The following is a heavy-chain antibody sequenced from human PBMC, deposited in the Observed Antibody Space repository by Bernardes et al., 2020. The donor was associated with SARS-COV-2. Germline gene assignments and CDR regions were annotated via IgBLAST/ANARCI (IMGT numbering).Heavy chain of an antibody. D-gene: IGHD3-10*01. V-gene: IGHV3-48*01. Sequence: GSLRLSCAASGFTFSSYSMNWVRQAPGKGLEWVSYIASGSSTIYYADSVKGRFTISRDNAKNSLYLQMNSLRAEDTAVYYCARKSGWFDPWGQGTLVTVSS. J-gene: IGHJ5*02. CDR2: IASGSSTI. CDR3: ARKSGWFDP. CDR1: GFTFSSYS.